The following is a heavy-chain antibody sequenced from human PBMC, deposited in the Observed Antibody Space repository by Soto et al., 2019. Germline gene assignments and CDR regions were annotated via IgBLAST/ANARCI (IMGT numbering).Heavy chain of an antibody. V-gene: IGHV1-69*09. CDR2: IFPVPGVA. J-gene: IGHJ6*02. D-gene: IGHD1-26*01. Sequence: QVQLVQSGPEVKKPGSSVKVSCKASGGTFSEYGMNWVRQAPGQGLEWLGRIFPVPGVAEYAQRFQGRVTITADVFTGTVYVELSSLRSEDTAVYYCVRDGQGERTGMDVWSQGTTVTVSS. CDR1: GGTFSEYG. CDR3: VRDGQGERTGMDV.